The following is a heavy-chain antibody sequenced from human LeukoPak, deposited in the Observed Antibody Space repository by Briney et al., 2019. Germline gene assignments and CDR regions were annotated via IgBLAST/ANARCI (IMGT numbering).Heavy chain of an antibody. Sequence: GGSLSLSCAASAFTFSDNPMTWVRQAPGKGLEWVSYISSSGSTIYYADSVKGRFTISRDNAKNSLHLQMNSLRAEDTAVYYCARYTYGVNAFDIWGQGTMVTVSS. CDR2: ISSSGSTI. CDR1: AFTFSDNP. J-gene: IGHJ3*02. D-gene: IGHD5-18*01. CDR3: ARYTYGVNAFDI. V-gene: IGHV3-48*04.